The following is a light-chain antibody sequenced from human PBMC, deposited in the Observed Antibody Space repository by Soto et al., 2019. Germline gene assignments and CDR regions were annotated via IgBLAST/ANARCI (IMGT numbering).Light chain of an antibody. CDR1: RSGVGGYNF. Sequence: QSALTQPASVSGSPGQSITISCAGTRSGVGGYNFVSWYQHHPGKAPKLLIYDATNRPSEISNRFSGSKSGNTASLTISGLQPEDEADYYCTSYTSGGALEHVVFGGGTQLTVL. V-gene: IGLV2-14*03. CDR2: DAT. J-gene: IGLJ2*01. CDR3: TSYTSGGALEHVV.